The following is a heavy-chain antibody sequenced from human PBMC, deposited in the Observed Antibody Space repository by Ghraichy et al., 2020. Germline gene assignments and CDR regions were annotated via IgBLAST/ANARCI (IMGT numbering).Heavy chain of an antibody. CDR1: GGSVSSDPYS. V-gene: IGHV4-30-2*06. CDR2: VYHSDTA. J-gene: IGHJ6*02. Sequence: SETLSLTCVVSGGSVSSDPYSWTWLRQSPGKGLEWIGYVYHSDTAYYNPSLKTRVIISVDRYKNQFSLKLSSVTAADTAVYYCAVLASNGVDVWGQGITVTVSS. CDR3: AVLASNGVDV. D-gene: IGHD3-3*01.